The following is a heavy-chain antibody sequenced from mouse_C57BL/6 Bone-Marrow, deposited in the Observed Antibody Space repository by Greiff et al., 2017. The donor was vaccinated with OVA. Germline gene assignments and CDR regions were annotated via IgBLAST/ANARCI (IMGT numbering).Heavy chain of an antibody. J-gene: IGHJ3*01. CDR2: IYPSDSET. D-gene: IGHD1-1*01. CDR3: ARYYGSSWGFAY. Sequence: QVQLQQPGAELVRPGSSVKLSCKASGYTFTSYWMDWVKQRPGQGLEWIGNIYPSDSETHYNQKFKDKATLTVDKSSSTAYMQLSSLTSEDSAVYYCARYYGSSWGFAYWGQGTLVTVSA. V-gene: IGHV1-61*01. CDR1: GYTFTSYW.